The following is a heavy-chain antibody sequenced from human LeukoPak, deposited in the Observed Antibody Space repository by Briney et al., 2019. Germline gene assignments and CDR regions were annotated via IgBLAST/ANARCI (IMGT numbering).Heavy chain of an antibody. D-gene: IGHD6-19*01. J-gene: IGHJ4*02. Sequence: SETLSLTCTVSGGSISSHYWSWIRQPPGKGLEWIGYIYYSGGTNYNPSLKSRVTISVDTSKNQFSLKLSSVTAADTAVYYCASDLGRAVARPFDSWGQGTLVTVSS. V-gene: IGHV4-59*08. CDR2: IYYSGGT. CDR1: GGSISSHY. CDR3: ASDLGRAVARPFDS.